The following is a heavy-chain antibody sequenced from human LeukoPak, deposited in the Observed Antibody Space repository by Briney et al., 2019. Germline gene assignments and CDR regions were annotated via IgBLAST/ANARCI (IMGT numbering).Heavy chain of an antibody. CDR3: ARDFKAGAYYDFWSGYYP. D-gene: IGHD3-3*01. Sequence: GGSLRLSCAASGFTFSSYSMNWVRQAPGKGLEWVSSISSSSSYIYYADSVKGRFTISRDNAKNSLYLQMNSLRAEDTAVYYCARDFKAGAYYDFWSGYYPWGQGTLVTVSS. CDR1: GFTFSSYS. V-gene: IGHV3-21*01. CDR2: ISSSSSYI. J-gene: IGHJ5*02.